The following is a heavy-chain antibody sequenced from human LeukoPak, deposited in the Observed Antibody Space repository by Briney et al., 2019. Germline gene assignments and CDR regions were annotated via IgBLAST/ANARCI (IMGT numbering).Heavy chain of an antibody. D-gene: IGHD1-20*01. V-gene: IGHV3-23*01. J-gene: IGHJ3*02. CDR2: IGGSGVST. CDR1: GFTFSAYA. CDR3: AKVITGAPPWRGAFDI. Sequence: GGSLGLSCAASGFTFSAYAMSWVRQAPGKGLEWVSFIGGSGVSTWYADSVKGRFTFSRDNSKNTLYLQMNSLRAEDTAIYYCAKVITGAPPWRGAFDIWSQGTMVAVSS.